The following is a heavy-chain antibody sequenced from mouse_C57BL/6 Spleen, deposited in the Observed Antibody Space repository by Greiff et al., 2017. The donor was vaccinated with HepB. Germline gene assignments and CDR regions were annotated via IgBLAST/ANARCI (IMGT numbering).Heavy chain of an antibody. CDR3: AIRQLRLPWFAY. J-gene: IGHJ3*01. CDR1: GYTFTSYW. D-gene: IGHD3-2*02. Sequence: QVQLQQSGAELVKPGASVKMSCKASGYTFTSYWITWVKQRPGQGLEWIGDIYPGSGSTNYNEKFKSKATLTVDTSSSTAYMQLSSLTSEDSAVYYCAIRQLRLPWFAYWGQGTLVTVSA. V-gene: IGHV1-55*01. CDR2: IYPGSGST.